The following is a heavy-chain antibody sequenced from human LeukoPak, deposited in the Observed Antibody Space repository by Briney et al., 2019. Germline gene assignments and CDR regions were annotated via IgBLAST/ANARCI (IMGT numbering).Heavy chain of an antibody. CDR1: GGSFSGYY. D-gene: IGHD5/OR15-5a*01. CDR2: INHSGST. J-gene: IGHJ4*02. V-gene: IGHV4-34*01. CDR3: ARLYDYLDL. Sequence: SETLSLTCAVYGGSFSGYYWSWIRQPPGKGLEWIGEINHSGSTNYNPSLKSRVTISVDTSKNQFSLKLSSVTAADTAVYYCARLYDYLDLWDQGTLVTVSS.